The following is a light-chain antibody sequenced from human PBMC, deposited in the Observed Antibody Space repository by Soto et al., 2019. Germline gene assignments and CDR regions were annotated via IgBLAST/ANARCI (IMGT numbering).Light chain of an antibody. V-gene: IGLV1-40*01. Sequence: SVSGAPGQRVTISCTGSSSNIGAGYDVHWYQLLPGTAPKLLIYANSNRPSGVPDRFSGSKSGTSASLAITGLQAEDEADYYCQSYDSSVNYVFGTGTKVTVL. CDR2: ANS. CDR1: SSNIGAGYD. CDR3: QSYDSSVNYV. J-gene: IGLJ1*01.